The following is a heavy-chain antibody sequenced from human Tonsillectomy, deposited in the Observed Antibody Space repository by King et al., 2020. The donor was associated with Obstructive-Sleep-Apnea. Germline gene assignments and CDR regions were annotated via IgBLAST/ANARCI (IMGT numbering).Heavy chain of an antibody. J-gene: IGHJ5*02. CDR3: AREEPLYSSSWYGASSGWYFSGTDSLVNWFDP. CDR2: INHSGST. D-gene: IGHD6-13*01. CDR1: GGSFSGYY. V-gene: IGHV4-34*01. Sequence: VQLQQWGAGLLKPSETLSLTCAVYGGSFSGYYWSWIRQPPGKGLEWIGEINHSGSTNYNPSLKSRVTISVDTSKNQFSLKLSSVSAADTAVYYCAREEPLYSSSWYGASSGWYFSGTDSLVNWFDPWGQGTLVTVSS.